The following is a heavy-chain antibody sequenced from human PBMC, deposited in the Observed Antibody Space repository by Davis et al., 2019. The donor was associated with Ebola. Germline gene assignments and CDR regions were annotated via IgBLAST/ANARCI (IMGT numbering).Heavy chain of an antibody. CDR2: INPSGGCT. CDR1: GYTFTSYG. J-gene: IGHJ4*02. D-gene: IGHD3-22*01. V-gene: IGHV1-46*01. CDR3: ARWGDSIVVAGVND. Sequence: ASVKVSCKASGYTFTSYGISWVRQAPGQGLEWMGIINPSGGCTSYAQKLQGRVTMTTDTSTSTAYMELSSLRSEDTAVYYCARWGDSIVVAGVNDWGQGTLVTVSS.